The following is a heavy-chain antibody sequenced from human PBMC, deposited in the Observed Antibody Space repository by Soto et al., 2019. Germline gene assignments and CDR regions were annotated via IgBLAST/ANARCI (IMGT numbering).Heavy chain of an antibody. V-gene: IGHV1-3*01. D-gene: IGHD2-15*01. J-gene: IGHJ6*02. CDR2: INAGNGNT. Sequence: QVQLVQSGAEVKKPGASVKVSCKASGYTCTSYAMHWVRQAPGQRLEWMGWINAGNGNTKYSQKFPGRVTITRDTSARTTYMEPTSLRPENTAVYYSARVYLVLVAAVNPYYSGMDVWGQGTTVTVSS. CDR3: ARVYLVLVAAVNPYYSGMDV. CDR1: GYTCTSYA.